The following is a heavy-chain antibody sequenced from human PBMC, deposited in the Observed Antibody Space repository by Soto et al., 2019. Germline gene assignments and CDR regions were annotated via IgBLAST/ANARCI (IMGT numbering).Heavy chain of an antibody. J-gene: IGHJ4*02. V-gene: IGHV3-7*04. D-gene: IGHD3-10*01. Sequence: GGALRLSCAASGFTFSNFWMNWVRQAPGRGLEWLAIIRQDGSEDLYVDSLKDRFTISRDNAKNSLYLQINSLRAEDTAVYYCAGGSGWLIDHWGQGTLVTVSS. CDR1: GFTFSNFW. CDR3: AGGSGWLIDH. CDR2: IRQDGSED.